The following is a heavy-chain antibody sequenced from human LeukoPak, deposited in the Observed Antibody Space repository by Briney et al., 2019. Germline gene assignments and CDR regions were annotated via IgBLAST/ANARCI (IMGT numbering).Heavy chain of an antibody. Sequence: GGSLRLSCAASGYTFSSYWMHWVRQAPGKGLVWVSRINSDGSSTSYADSVKGRFTISRNNAKNTLYLQMNSLRAEDTAVYYCARDPADDSSGYYYDYWGQGTLVNVSS. CDR2: INSDGSST. CDR1: GYTFSSYW. V-gene: IGHV3-74*01. J-gene: IGHJ4*02. D-gene: IGHD3-22*01. CDR3: ARDPADDSSGYYYDY.